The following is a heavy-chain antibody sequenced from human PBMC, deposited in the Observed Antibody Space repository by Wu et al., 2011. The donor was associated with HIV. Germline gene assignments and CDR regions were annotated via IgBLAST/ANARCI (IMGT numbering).Heavy chain of an antibody. D-gene: IGHD1-26*01. J-gene: IGHJ4*02. Sequence: QVQLVQSGAEVKKPGASVKVSCKASGYTFNNYDINWVRQAPGQGLEWMGWMNPLRGDSGFAPNFQGRVTMSRNTSIATAYMEVGGLRSEDSAVYYCAXDLGGADFDYWGQGTLVTVSS. CDR2: MNPLRGDS. CDR3: AXDLGGADFDY. CDR1: GYTFNNYD. V-gene: IGHV1-8*02.